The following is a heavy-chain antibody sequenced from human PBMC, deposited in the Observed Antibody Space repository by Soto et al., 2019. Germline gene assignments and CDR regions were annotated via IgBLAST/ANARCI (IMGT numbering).Heavy chain of an antibody. CDR3: ATDLYSSSSYYYYGMDV. CDR2: IYHSGST. CDR1: GGSISSSNW. V-gene: IGHV4-4*02. D-gene: IGHD6-6*01. Sequence: SETLSLTCAVSGGSISSSNWWSWVRQPPGKGLEWIGEIYHSGSTNYNPSLKSRVTISVDKSKNQFSLKLSSVTAADTAVYYCATDLYSSSSYYYYGMDVRGQGTTVTVSS. J-gene: IGHJ6*02.